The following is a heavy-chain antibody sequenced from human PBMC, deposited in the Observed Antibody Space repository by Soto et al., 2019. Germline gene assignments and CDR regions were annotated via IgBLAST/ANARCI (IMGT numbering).Heavy chain of an antibody. CDR3: ARYLDCSGGSCYLMDV. J-gene: IGHJ6*02. Sequence: PGESLKISCKGSGYSFTSYWISWVRQMPGKGLEWMGRIDPSDSYTNYSPSFQGHVTISADKSISTAYLQWSSLKASDTAMYYCARYLDCSGGSCYLMDVWGQGTTVTVSS. CDR2: IDPSDSYT. CDR1: GYSFTSYW. D-gene: IGHD2-15*01. V-gene: IGHV5-10-1*01.